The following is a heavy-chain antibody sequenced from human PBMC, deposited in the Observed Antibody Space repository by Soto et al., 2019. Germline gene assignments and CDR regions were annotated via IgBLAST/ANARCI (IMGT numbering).Heavy chain of an antibody. CDR1: GFTFGDYA. J-gene: IGHJ4*02. V-gene: IGHV3-49*03. CDR3: TRWESLPKWLRYFDY. CDR2: IRSKAYGGTT. Sequence: GGSLRLSCTASGFTFGDYAMSWFRQAPGKGLEWVGFIRSKAYGGTTEYAASVKGRFTISRDDSKSIAYLQMNSLKTEDTAVYYCTRWESLPKWLRYFDYWGQGTLVTVSS. D-gene: IGHD5-12*01.